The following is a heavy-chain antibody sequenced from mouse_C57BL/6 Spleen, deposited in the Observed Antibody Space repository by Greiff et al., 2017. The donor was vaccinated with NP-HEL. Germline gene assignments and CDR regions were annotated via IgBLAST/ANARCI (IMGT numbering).Heavy chain of an antibody. Sequence: VQLQESGAELVKPGASVKISCKASGYAFSSYWMNWVKQRPGKGLEWIGQIYPGDGDTNYNGKFKGKATLTADKSSSTAYMQLSSLTSEDSAVYFCARSEYDYYFDYWGQGTTLTVSS. D-gene: IGHD2-4*01. CDR2: IYPGDGDT. CDR3: ARSEYDYYFDY. V-gene: IGHV1-80*01. CDR1: GYAFSSYW. J-gene: IGHJ2*01.